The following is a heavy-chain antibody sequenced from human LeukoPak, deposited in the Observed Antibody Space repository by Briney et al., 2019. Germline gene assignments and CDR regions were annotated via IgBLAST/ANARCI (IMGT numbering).Heavy chain of an antibody. CDR2: IIPIFGTA. CDR3: ARGRRITMVRGAGDYYDYYYMDV. CDR1: GGTFSSNT. D-gene: IGHD3-10*01. J-gene: IGHJ6*03. V-gene: IGHV1-69*05. Sequence: ASVKVSCKASGGTFSSNTISWVRQAPGQGLEWMGGIIPIFGTANYAQKFQGRVTITTDESTSTAYMELSSLRSEDTAVYYCARGRRITMVRGAGDYYDYYYMDVWGKGTTVTVSS.